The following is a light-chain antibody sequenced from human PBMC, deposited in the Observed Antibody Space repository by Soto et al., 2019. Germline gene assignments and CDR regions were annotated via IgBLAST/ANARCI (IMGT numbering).Light chain of an antibody. CDR1: RSNIGAGYD. Sequence: QAVVTQPPSVSGAPGQRVTISCTGSRSNIGAGYDVHWYQQLPGTAPKLLIYGNSNRPSGVPDRFSGSKSGTSASLAITGLQAEDEADYYCQSYDSSLSGSGVFGTGTKLTVL. CDR2: GNS. J-gene: IGLJ1*01. V-gene: IGLV1-40*01. CDR3: QSYDSSLSGSGV.